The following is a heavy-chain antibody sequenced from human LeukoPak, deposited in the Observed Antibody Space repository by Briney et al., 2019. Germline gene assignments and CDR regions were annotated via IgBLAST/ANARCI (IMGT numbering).Heavy chain of an antibody. D-gene: IGHD7-27*01. CDR1: GFAFSSYW. J-gene: IGHJ4*02. CDR3: WSTGDQLDY. Sequence: GGSLRLSCAASGFAFSSYWMSWVRQAPGKGLEWVANIKQDGSEKYYVDSVKGRFTISRDNAKNSLYLQMNSLRAEDTAVYYCWSTGDQLDYWGQGTLVTVSS. CDR2: IKQDGSEK. V-gene: IGHV3-7*01.